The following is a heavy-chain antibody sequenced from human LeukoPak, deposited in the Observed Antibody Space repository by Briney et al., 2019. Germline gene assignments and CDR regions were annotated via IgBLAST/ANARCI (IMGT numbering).Heavy chain of an antibody. J-gene: IGHJ5*02. CDR2: IYPGDSDT. V-gene: IGHV5-51*01. D-gene: IGHD3-3*01. Sequence: GESLKISCKGSGYSFTSYWIGWVRQMPGKGLEWMGIIYPGDSDTTYSPSFQGQVTFSVDKSISTVYLQWSSLKASDTATYYCARRGSDFWSGFYGEYWFDPWGQGTLVTVSS. CDR3: ARRGSDFWSGFYGEYWFDP. CDR1: GYSFTSYW.